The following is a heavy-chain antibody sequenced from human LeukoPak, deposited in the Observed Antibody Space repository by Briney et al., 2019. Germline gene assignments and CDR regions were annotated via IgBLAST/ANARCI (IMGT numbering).Heavy chain of an antibody. Sequence: VGSLSHSCAASGFTFSSYMMNWVRQAPGKGLEWVSYINSNSRTIYYADSVKGRFTVSRDNAKNSLYLQMNSLRDEDTAVYYCARDPTIGGSYSDYWGQGTLVTVSS. J-gene: IGHJ4*02. V-gene: IGHV3-48*02. CDR1: GFTFSSYM. D-gene: IGHD1-26*01. CDR2: INSNSRTI. CDR3: ARDPTIGGSYSDY.